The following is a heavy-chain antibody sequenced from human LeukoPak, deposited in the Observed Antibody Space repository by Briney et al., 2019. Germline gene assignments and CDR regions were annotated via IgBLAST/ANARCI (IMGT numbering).Heavy chain of an antibody. CDR1: GGSISSYY. CDR3: ARDLSGDYADY. CDR2: VYTSGNT. Sequence: SETLSLTCTVSGGSISSYYWSWIRQPAGKGLEWIGRVYTSGNTNYNPSLKSRVTMSVDTSKNQFSLNLSSVTAADTAAYFCARDLSGDYADYWGQGTLVTVSS. V-gene: IGHV4-4*07. D-gene: IGHD4-17*01. J-gene: IGHJ4*02.